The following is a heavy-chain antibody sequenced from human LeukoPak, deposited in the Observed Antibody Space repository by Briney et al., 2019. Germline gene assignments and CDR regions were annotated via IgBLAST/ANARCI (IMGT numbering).Heavy chain of an antibody. CDR1: GFTFSSYS. CDR3: ASDDTGYSSGWYL. CDR2: ISSSSSYI. J-gene: IGHJ4*02. D-gene: IGHD6-19*01. V-gene: IGHV3-21*01. Sequence: KPGGSLRLSCAASGFTFSSYSMNWVRQAPGKGLEWVSSISSSSSYIYYADSVKGRLTISRDNAKNSLYLQMNSLRAEDTAVYYCASDDTGYSSGWYLWSQGTLVTVSS.